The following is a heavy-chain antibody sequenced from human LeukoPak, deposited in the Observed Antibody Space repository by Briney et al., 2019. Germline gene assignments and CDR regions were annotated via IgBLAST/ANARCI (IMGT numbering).Heavy chain of an antibody. CDR3: ARDPYYDSSGSRAFDT. D-gene: IGHD3-22*01. CDR2: IKHSGST. V-gene: IGHV4-34*01. J-gene: IGHJ3*02. Sequence: SETLSLTCADSGGSFCGYTWCWVCHPPGKGLGWIGEIKHSGSTNYNPSRKSRVTTSVHKSKTQFSLKLSSVTAADTAVYYCARDPYYDSSGSRAFDTWGEG. CDR1: GGSFCGYT.